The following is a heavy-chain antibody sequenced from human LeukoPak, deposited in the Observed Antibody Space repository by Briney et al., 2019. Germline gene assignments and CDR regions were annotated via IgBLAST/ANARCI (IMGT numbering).Heavy chain of an antibody. J-gene: IGHJ4*02. CDR2: ISSSSSYI. CDR1: GFTFSSYS. Sequence: KSGGSLRLSCAASGFTFSSYSMNWVRQAPGKGLEWGSSISSSSSYIYYADSVKGRFTISTVNAKNSLYLQLNSLRAEDTAVYYCASRIAAAGTIDYWGQGTLVTVSS. D-gene: IGHD6-13*01. V-gene: IGHV3-21*01. CDR3: ASRIAAAGTIDY.